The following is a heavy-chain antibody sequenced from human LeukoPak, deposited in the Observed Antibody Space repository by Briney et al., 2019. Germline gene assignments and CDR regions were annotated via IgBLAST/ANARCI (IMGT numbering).Heavy chain of an antibody. V-gene: IGHV3-30*02. D-gene: IGHD1-26*01. CDR2: IRYDGSNK. J-gene: IGHJ3*02. CDR3: ARDHTPLGATTAAFDI. Sequence: PGGSLRLSCAASGFTFSSYGMHWVRQAPGKGLEWVAFIRYDGSNKYYADSVKGRFTISRDNSKNTLYLQMNSLRAEDTAVYYCARDHTPLGATTAAFDIWGQGTLVTVSS. CDR1: GFTFSSYG.